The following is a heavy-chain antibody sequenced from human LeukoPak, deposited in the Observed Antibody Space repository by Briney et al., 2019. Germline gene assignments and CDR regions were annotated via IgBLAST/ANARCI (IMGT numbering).Heavy chain of an antibody. V-gene: IGHV1-8*01. Sequence: ASVKVSCKASGYTFTSYDINWVRQATGQGHEWMGWMNPNSGNTGYAQKFQGRVTMTRNTSISTAYMELSSLRSEDTAAYYCARAIRITIFGVVIGAWFDPWGQGTLVTVSS. J-gene: IGHJ5*02. D-gene: IGHD3-3*01. CDR1: GYTFTSYD. CDR2: MNPNSGNT. CDR3: ARAIRITIFGVVIGAWFDP.